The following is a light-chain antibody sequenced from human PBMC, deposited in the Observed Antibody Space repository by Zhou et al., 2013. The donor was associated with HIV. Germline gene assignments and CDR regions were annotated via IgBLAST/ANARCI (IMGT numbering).Light chain of an antibody. CDR2: RTS. Sequence: DIQMTQSPSTLSASVGDRVSITCRASESISVWLAWYQQKPGKVPKLLIYRTSTLESGVPSRFSGSGSGTEFTLTIIRLQPDDYGTYYCQQYNNKPITFGQGTRLEI. V-gene: IGKV1-5*03. CDR3: QQYNNKPIT. CDR1: ESISVW. J-gene: IGKJ5*01.